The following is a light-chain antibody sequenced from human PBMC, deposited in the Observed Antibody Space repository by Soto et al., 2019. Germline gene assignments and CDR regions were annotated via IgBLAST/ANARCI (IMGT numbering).Light chain of an antibody. CDR1: QSVSSD. J-gene: IGKJ5*01. V-gene: IGKV3-15*01. Sequence: DIVMTQSPAPLSVSPGEGATLSCKASQSVSSDLAWYQQKPGQGPRLLVYRASTRTLGIPARFSGSKSGTECTLTISSLQSEDVAMYYCQQYNTWPITLGQGTRLEI. CDR2: RAS. CDR3: QQYNTWPIT.